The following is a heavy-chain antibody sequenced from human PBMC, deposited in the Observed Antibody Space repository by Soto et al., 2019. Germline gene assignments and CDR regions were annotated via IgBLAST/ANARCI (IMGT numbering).Heavy chain of an antibody. CDR1: GFTFSNYA. V-gene: IGHV3-30-3*01. Sequence: PGGSLRLSCAASGFTFSNYAMHWVRQAPGKGLEWVAVISYDGSDKYNANSVKGRFTISRDNSKNTLYLQMNSLRAEDTAVYYCARDTGPNGYNYYYFGMDVWCQGTTVTVSS. CDR3: ARDTGPNGYNYYYFGMDV. D-gene: IGHD5-18*01. J-gene: IGHJ6*02. CDR2: ISYDGSDK.